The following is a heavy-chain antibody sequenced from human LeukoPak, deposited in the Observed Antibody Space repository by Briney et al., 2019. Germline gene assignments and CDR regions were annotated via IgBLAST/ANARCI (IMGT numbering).Heavy chain of an antibody. CDR2: ISAYNGNT. CDR3: AATLDIVVVPAAEENAFDI. D-gene: IGHD2-2*01. V-gene: IGHV1-18*01. Sequence: ASVRVSCKASGYTFSIYGFSWVRQAPGQGLEWMGWISAYNGNTNYAQKFQGRVTMTTDTSTSTAHMELRSLRSDDTAVYYCAATLDIVVVPAAEENAFDIWGQGTMVTVSS. J-gene: IGHJ3*02. CDR1: GYTFSIYG.